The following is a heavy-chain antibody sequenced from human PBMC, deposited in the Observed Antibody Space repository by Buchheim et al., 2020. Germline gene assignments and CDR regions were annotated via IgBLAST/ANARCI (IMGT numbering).Heavy chain of an antibody. D-gene: IGHD2-2*01. CDR1: GGSISSSNW. CDR3: ARTDIVVVPAAAPSYYYYGMDV. Sequence: QVQLQESGPGLVKPSGTLSLTCAVSGGSISSSNWWSWVRQPPGKGLEWVGEIYHSGSTNYNPSLKSRVTISVDKSKTQFSLKLSSVTAADTAVYYCARTDIVVVPAAAPSYYYYGMDVWGQGTT. V-gene: IGHV4-4*02. CDR2: IYHSGST. J-gene: IGHJ6*02.